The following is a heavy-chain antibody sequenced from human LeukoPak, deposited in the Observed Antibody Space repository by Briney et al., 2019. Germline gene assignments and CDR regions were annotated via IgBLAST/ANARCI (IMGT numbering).Heavy chain of an antibody. Sequence: SETLSLTCTVSGGSISSYYWSWIRQPPGKGLEWIGYIYYSGSTNYNPSLKSRVTISVDTSKNQFSLKLSSVTAADTAVYYCARGYRYSYRTFDYWGQGTLVTVSS. J-gene: IGHJ4*02. CDR1: GGSISSYY. CDR2: IYYSGST. D-gene: IGHD5-18*01. CDR3: ARGYRYSYRTFDY. V-gene: IGHV4-59*01.